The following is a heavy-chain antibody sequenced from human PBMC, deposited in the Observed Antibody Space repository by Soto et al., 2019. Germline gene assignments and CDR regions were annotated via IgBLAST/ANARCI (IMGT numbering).Heavy chain of an antibody. D-gene: IGHD6-19*01. CDR1: EYRFANYW. CDR2: IYPGDSDT. J-gene: IGHJ4*02. Sequence: GESLKISCEGSEYRFANYWIGWVRQMPGKGLEWMGLIYPGDSDTRYSPSFKGQVTISADKSISTAYLQWNSLKASDTAMYYCVTVTDSSSQIDYWGQGTLVTVSS. CDR3: VTVTDSSSQIDY. V-gene: IGHV5-51*01.